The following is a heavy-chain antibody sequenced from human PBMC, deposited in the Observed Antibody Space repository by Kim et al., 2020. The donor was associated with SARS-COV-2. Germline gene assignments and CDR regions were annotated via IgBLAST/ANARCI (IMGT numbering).Heavy chain of an antibody. V-gene: IGHV3-33*01. Sequence: GGSLRLSFTASGFTFSPFAMHWVRQAPGKGLEWVAVIRSDESKRYYAESVKDRFTISRDNSKNTLYLQMNSLRAEDTAIYYCARNFGSATMIGDVWGLGT. CDR2: IRSDESKR. J-gene: IGHJ3*01. D-gene: IGHD3-10*01. CDR1: GFTFSPFA. CDR3: ARNFGSATMIGDV.